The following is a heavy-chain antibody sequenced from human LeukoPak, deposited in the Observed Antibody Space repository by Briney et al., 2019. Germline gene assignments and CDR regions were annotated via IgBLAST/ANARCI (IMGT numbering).Heavy chain of an antibody. V-gene: IGHV3-7*03. D-gene: IGHD6-6*01. Sequence: GGSLRLSCEGSAFIFSGHWMNWVRQTPGKGMEWVASIKEDGSERQYVDSVKGRFSISTDNTKGSLFLQLNSLKTEDTAVYYCTTDGYSSSSEGGDYYYGMDVWGQGTTVTVSS. CDR2: IKEDGSER. CDR3: TTDGYSSSSEGGDYYYGMDV. J-gene: IGHJ6*02. CDR1: AFIFSGHW.